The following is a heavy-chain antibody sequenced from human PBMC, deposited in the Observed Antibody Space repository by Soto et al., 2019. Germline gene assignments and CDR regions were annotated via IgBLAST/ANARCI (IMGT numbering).Heavy chain of an antibody. D-gene: IGHD1-1*01. Sequence: PSETLSLTCTVSGGSISSYYWSWIRQPPGKGLEWIGYIYYSGSTNYNPSLKSRVTISVDTSKNQFSLKLSSVTAADTAVYYCARHKTTLWSTTGNMDVWGKGTRVAVCS. V-gene: IGHV4-59*01. CDR3: ARHKTTLWSTTGNMDV. J-gene: IGHJ6*03. CDR1: GGSISSYY. CDR2: IYYSGST.